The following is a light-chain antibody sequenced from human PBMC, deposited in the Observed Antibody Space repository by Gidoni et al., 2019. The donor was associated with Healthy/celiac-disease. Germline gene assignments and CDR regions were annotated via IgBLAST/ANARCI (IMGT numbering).Light chain of an antibody. Sequence: AIRITQSPSSLSASTGDRVTITCRASQGISSYLAWYQQKPGKAPKLLIYAASTLQSGVPSRFSGSVSGTDFTLTISCLQSEDFATYYCQQYYSYPPFPFGPGTKVDIK. CDR1: QGISSY. J-gene: IGKJ3*01. CDR2: AAS. V-gene: IGKV1-8*01. CDR3: QQYYSYPPFP.